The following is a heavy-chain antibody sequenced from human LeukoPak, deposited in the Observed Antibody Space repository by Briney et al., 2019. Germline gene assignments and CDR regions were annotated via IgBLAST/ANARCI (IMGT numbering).Heavy chain of an antibody. V-gene: IGHV1-69*13. CDR1: GGTFSSYA. D-gene: IGHD3-22*01. CDR3: AREWAPSGYDSSGYSFDY. CDR2: IIPIFGTA. Sequence: SVKVSCKASGGTFSSYAISWVRQAPGQGLEWMGRIIPIFGTANYAQKFQGRVTITADESTSTAYMELSSLRSEDTAVYYCAREWAPSGYDSSGYSFDYWGQGTLVTVSS. J-gene: IGHJ4*02.